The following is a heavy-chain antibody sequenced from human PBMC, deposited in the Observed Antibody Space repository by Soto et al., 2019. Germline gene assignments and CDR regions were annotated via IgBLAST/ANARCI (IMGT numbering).Heavy chain of an antibody. CDR1: GGSISSGDYY. V-gene: IGHV4-30-4*01. Sequence: QVQLQESGPGLVKPSQTLSLTCTVSGGSISSGDYYWSWIRQPPGKGLEWIGYIYYSGSTYYNPSLKSRVTISVDTSKNQFSLKLSSVTAADTAVYYCARVRVYDSSGYYSEAFDIWGQGTMVTVSS. CDR3: ARVRVYDSSGYYSEAFDI. D-gene: IGHD3-22*01. CDR2: IYYSGST. J-gene: IGHJ3*02.